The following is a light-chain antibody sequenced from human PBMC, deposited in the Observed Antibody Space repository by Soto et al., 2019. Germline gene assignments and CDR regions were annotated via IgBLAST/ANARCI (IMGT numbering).Light chain of an antibody. V-gene: IGKV1-5*01. Sequence: DIQMTQSPSTLSASVGDRVTITCRASQNVNSWLAWYQQKPGQAPKFLIYDATILEAGVPSRFRGSVSGTEFTLTISSLQPDDFATYYCQQYKNYPWTFGQGTQVEV. J-gene: IGKJ1*01. CDR1: QNVNSW. CDR2: DAT. CDR3: QQYKNYPWT.